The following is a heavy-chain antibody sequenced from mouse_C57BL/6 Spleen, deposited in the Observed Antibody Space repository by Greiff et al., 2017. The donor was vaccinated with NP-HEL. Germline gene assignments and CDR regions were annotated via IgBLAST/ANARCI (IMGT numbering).Heavy chain of an antibody. J-gene: IGHJ4*01. V-gene: IGHV1-55*01. CDR3: AHYYGSSSHYYAMDY. Sequence: QVQLQQPGAELVKPGASVKMSCKASGYTFTSYWITWVKQRPGQGLEWIGDIYPGSGSTNYNEKFKSKATLTVDTSSSTAYMQLSSLTSEDSAVYDCAHYYGSSSHYYAMDYWGQGTSVTVSS. CDR1: GYTFTSYW. CDR2: IYPGSGST. D-gene: IGHD1-1*01.